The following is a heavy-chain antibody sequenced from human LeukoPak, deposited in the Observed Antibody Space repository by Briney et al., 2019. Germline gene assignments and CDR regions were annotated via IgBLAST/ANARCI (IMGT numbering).Heavy chain of an antibody. J-gene: IGHJ4*02. D-gene: IGHD6-19*01. Sequence: SVKVSCKASGYTFTSYGISWVRQAPGQGLEWMGRIIPILGIANYAQKFQGRVTITADKSTSTAYMELSSLRSEDTAVYYCAREAVAGSFDYWGQGTLATVSS. CDR1: GYTFTSYG. CDR2: IIPILGIA. V-gene: IGHV1-69*04. CDR3: AREAVAGSFDY.